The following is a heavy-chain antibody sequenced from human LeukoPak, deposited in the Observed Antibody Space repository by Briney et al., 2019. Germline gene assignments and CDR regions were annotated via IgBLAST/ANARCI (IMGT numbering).Heavy chain of an antibody. CDR3: ARGADDYYYGMDV. J-gene: IGHJ6*02. CDR2: IGSGGVDT. CDR1: GFIFGKYA. V-gene: IGHV3-23*01. Sequence: GGSLRLSCGASGFIFGKYAMSWVRQAPGKGLEWVSGIGSGGVDTIYADSVKGRFTISRDNAKNSLYLQMNSLRAEDTAVYYCARGADDYYYGMDVWGQGTTVTVSS.